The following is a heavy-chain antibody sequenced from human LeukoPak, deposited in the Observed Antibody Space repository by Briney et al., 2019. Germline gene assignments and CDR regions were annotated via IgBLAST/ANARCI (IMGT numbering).Heavy chain of an antibody. V-gene: IGHV4-4*07. D-gene: IGHD3-22*01. CDR1: GGSISSYY. CDR2: IYISGST. CDR3: ASKRSGYYSGFFDY. J-gene: IGHJ4*02. Sequence: SETLSLTCTVSGGSISSYYWSWIRQPAGKGLEWIGRIYISGSTNYNPSLKSRVTMSVDTSKNQFSLKLSSVTAADTAVYYCASKRSGYYSGFFDYWGQGTLVTVSS.